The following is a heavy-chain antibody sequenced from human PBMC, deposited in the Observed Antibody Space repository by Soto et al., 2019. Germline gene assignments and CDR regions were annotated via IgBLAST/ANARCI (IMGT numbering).Heavy chain of an antibody. Sequence: SQTLSLTCAISGDSVSSNSAAWNWIRQSPSRGLEWLGRTYYRSKWYNDYAVSVKSRITINPDTSKNQFSLQLNSVTPEDTAVYYCASSGRSIVLVPERPYYYYYYGMDVWGQGTTVTVSS. V-gene: IGHV6-1*01. CDR1: GDSVSSNSAA. D-gene: IGHD2-2*01. CDR3: ASSGRSIVLVPERPYYYYYYGMDV. CDR2: TYYRSKWYN. J-gene: IGHJ6*02.